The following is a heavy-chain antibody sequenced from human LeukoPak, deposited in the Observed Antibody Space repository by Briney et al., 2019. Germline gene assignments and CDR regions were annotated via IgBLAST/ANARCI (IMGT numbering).Heavy chain of an antibody. CDR3: ARVSEDHGHYDFWSGYYSHFDY. V-gene: IGHV3-7*01. D-gene: IGHD3-3*01. CDR2: IKQDGSEK. J-gene: IGHJ4*02. CDR1: GFTFSGYW. Sequence: PGGSLRLSCAASGFTFSGYWMSWVRRAPGKGLEWVANIKQDGSEKYYVDSVKGRFTISRDNAKNSLYLQMNSLRAEDTAVYYCARVSEDHGHYDFWSGYYSHFDYWGQGTLVTVSS.